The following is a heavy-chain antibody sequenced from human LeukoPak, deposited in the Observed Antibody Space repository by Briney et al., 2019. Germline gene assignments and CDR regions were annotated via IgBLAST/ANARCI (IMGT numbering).Heavy chain of an antibody. J-gene: IGHJ4*02. V-gene: IGHV1-2*02. Sequence: GASVKVSCKASGYTFTGYYMHWVRQAPGEGLEWVGWINPNSGGTKYAQKFQGRVTMTRDTSISTAYMELSRLRSDDTAVYYCARGQSWFGELSVDYWGQGTLVTVSS. CDR3: ARGQSWFGELSVDY. CDR2: INPNSGGT. CDR1: GYTFTGYY. D-gene: IGHD3-10*01.